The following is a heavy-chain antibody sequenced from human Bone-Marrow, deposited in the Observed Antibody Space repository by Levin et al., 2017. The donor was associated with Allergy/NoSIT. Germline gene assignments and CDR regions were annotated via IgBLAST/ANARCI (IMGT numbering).Heavy chain of an antibody. D-gene: IGHD5-18*01. Sequence: KAGGSLRLSCVASPGITFSKYTMMWVRQAPGKGLEWVSSISSSSSDIKYTDSVKGRFTISRDNAKNSLFLQLNSLRAEDTALYYCATLKVDTPMASFFYGLDVWGQGTSVIVSS. CDR1: PGITFSKYT. CDR3: ATLKVDTPMASFFYGLDV. V-gene: IGHV3-21*06. CDR2: ISSSSSDI. J-gene: IGHJ6*02.